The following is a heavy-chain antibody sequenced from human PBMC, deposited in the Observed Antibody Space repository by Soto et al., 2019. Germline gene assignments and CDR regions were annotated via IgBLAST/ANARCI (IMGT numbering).Heavy chain of an antibody. V-gene: IGHV4-59*01. CDR3: ARKGSAASYAHYYMDV. Sequence: QVQLQESGPGLVKPSETLSLTCTVSGGSISPYYWSWIRQPPGKGLEWIGYVYYSGNTNYNPSLESGVTTSVDTSRKRFSLNLTSATAADTAVYYCARKGSAASYAHYYMDVWGRGTAVTVSS. CDR1: GGSISPYY. D-gene: IGHD6-13*01. J-gene: IGHJ6*03. CDR2: VYYSGNT.